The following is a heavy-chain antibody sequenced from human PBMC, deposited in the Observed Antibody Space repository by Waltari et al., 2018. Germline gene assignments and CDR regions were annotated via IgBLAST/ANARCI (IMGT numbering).Heavy chain of an antibody. J-gene: IGHJ4*02. CDR1: GGSFSGYS. D-gene: IGHD3-9*01. V-gene: IGHV4-34*01. CDR2: INHSGST. Sequence: QVQLQQWGAGLLKPSETLSLTFAVYGGSFSGYSLSWIRQHPGKGLEWIGEINHSGSTNYNPSLKSRVTISVDTSKNQFSLKLSSVTAADTAVYYCARTPRYFDWSYFDYWGQGTLVTVSS. CDR3: ARTPRYFDWSYFDY.